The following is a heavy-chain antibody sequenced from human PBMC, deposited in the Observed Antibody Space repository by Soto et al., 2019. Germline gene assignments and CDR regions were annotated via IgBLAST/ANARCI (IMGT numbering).Heavy chain of an antibody. CDR3: ARDGAYGSGSYVRLFDY. J-gene: IGHJ4*02. V-gene: IGHV3-21*01. D-gene: IGHD3-10*01. Sequence: EVQLVESGGGLVKPGGSLRLSCAASGFTFSSYSMNWVRQAPGKGLEWVSSISSSSSYIYYADSVKGRFTISRDNAKNSLDLQMNSLRAEDTAVYYCARDGAYGSGSYVRLFDYWGQGTLVTVSS. CDR1: GFTFSSYS. CDR2: ISSSSSYI.